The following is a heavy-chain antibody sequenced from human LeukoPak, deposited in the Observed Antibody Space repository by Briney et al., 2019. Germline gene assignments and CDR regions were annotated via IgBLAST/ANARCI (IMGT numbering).Heavy chain of an antibody. J-gene: IGHJ4*02. CDR2: IYYSGST. CDR1: GGSISSYY. Sequence: PSETLSPTCTVSGGSISSYYWSWIRQPPGKGLEWIGYIYYSGSTNYNPSLKSRVTISVDTSKNQFSLKLSSVTAADTAVYYCARHSMVRGVILYYFDYWGQGTLVTVSS. V-gene: IGHV4-59*01. CDR3: ARHSMVRGVILYYFDY. D-gene: IGHD3-10*01.